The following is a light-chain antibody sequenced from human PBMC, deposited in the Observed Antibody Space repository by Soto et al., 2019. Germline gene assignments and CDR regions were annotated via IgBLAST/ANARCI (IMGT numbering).Light chain of an antibody. CDR1: SRHITYI. CDR2: LERSGSY. Sequence: QPVLTQSSSASASLGSSVKLTCTLSSRHITYIIAWHQQQPGKAPRYLMKLERSGSYNKGSGVPDRFSGSSSGADRYLTISNLQSEDEADYYCGTWDSNTRVFGTGTKVTVL. V-gene: IGLV4-60*03. J-gene: IGLJ1*01. CDR3: GTWDSNTRV.